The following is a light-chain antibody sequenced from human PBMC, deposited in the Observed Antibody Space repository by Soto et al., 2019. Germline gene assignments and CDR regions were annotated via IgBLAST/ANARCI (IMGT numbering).Light chain of an antibody. J-gene: IGKJ2*01. Sequence: DIQVTQSPSFLSASVGDIVTITCRATQGISTYLAWYQQKPGRAPKLLIYTATTLHSGVPPRFSGSGAGTEVTLTISSLQPEDLVTYYCQQFNNYPRTVGQWTKLEIK. V-gene: IGKV1-9*01. CDR3: QQFNNYPRT. CDR2: TAT. CDR1: QGISTY.